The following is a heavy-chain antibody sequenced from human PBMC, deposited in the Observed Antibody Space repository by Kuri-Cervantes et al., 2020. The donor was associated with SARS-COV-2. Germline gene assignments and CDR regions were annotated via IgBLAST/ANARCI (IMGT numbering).Heavy chain of an antibody. CDR2: ISYDGSNK. D-gene: IGHD7-27*01. Sequence: GGSLRLSCAASGFNFSRTDMHWVRQAPGKGLEWVAVISYDGSNKYYADSVKGRFTISRDNSRNTLYLQMNSLRAEDTSVYYCAKDSRNWGVLDYWGQGTLVTVSS. CDR1: GFNFSRTD. CDR3: AKDSRNWGVLDY. J-gene: IGHJ4*02. V-gene: IGHV3-30*18.